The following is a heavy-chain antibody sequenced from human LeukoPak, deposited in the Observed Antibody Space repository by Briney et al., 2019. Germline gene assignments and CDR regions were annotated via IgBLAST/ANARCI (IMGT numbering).Heavy chain of an antibody. CDR3: ARQGGGCCYFDL. V-gene: IGHV4-59*08. D-gene: IGHD6-25*01. CDR2: IYYIGST. Sequence: PSQTLSLTCTVSGGSISSYYWSWIRQPPGKGLEWIGYIYYIGSTNYNSSLKSRVTISVDTSKNQFSLKLSSVTAADTAVYYGARQGGGCCYFDLWGRGNLVTVSS. J-gene: IGHJ2*01. CDR1: GGSISSYY.